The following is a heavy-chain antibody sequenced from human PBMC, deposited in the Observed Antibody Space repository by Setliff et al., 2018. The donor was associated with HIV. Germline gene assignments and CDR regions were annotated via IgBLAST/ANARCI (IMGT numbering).Heavy chain of an antibody. CDR3: ARDSNAPYFQH. Sequence: SETLSLTCAVSGDSISSSNWWSWVRQPPGKGLEWIGEMYHSGSTNYNPSLKSRVTITVDKSKNQFSLKLYSVTAADTAVYYCARDSNAPYFQHWGQGTLVTVSS. D-gene: IGHD1-1*01. V-gene: IGHV4-4*02. CDR1: GDSISSSNW. CDR2: MYHSGST. J-gene: IGHJ1*01.